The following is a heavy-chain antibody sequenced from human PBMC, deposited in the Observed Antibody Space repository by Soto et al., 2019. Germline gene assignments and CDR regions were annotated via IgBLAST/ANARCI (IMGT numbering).Heavy chain of an antibody. CDR2: AYHNGLT. CDR3: ARDAAVPGESDRFDY. D-gene: IGHD6-19*01. J-gene: IGHJ4*02. CDR1: GDSVTSNVW. Sequence: QVQLQESGPGLVKPSRTLSLTCAVSGDSVTSNVWWSWVRQPPGKGLEWIGEAYHNGLTDYNPSLKSRVTMSVDTSKNEFSLKLTSLTAADTAIYYCARDAAVPGESDRFDYWGQGTLVTVSS. V-gene: IGHV4-4*02.